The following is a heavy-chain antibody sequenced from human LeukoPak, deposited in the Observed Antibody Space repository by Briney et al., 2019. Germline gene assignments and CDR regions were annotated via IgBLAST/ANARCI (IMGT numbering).Heavy chain of an antibody. CDR1: GYSFTNFW. V-gene: IGHV5-51*01. CDR2: IYPGGSET. CDR3: ARQLVRSGGYSGFDI. D-gene: IGHD2-15*01. J-gene: IGHJ3*02. Sequence: GESLKISCKGYGYSFTNFWIGWVRQMPGKGLEWMGIIYPGGSETTYSPSFQGQVTFSADKSISSAYLQWSSLKASDTAMYYCARQLVRSGGYSGFDIWGQGTMVTVSS.